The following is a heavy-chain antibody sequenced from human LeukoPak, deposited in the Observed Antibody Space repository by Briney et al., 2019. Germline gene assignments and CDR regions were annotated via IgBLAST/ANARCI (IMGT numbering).Heavy chain of an antibody. J-gene: IGHJ4*02. Sequence: PGRSLRLSCAASGLTFSWYGMHWVRQAPGKWLEWVTVISYDGSNKYYADSVKGRFTISRDISKNTLYLQMNSMRAEDTAVYYCAKTTVCYCSSSDCRGLDYWGQGTPVTVSS. CDR2: ISYDGSNK. V-gene: IGHV3-30*18. CDR3: AKTTVCYCSSSDCRGLDY. D-gene: IGHD2-2*01. CDR1: GLTFSWYG.